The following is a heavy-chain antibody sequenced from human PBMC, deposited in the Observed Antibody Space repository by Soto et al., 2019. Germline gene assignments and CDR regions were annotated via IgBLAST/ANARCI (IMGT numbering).Heavy chain of an antibody. CDR1: GGSFSGYY. D-gene: IGHD3-10*01. V-gene: IGHV4-34*01. CDR3: ARHRSITMVRGVITPDFDY. Sequence: SETLSLTCAVYGGSFSGYYWSWIRQPPGKGLEWIGEINHSGSTNYNPSLKSRVTISVDTSKNQFSLKLSSVTAADTAVYYCARHRSITMVRGVITPDFDYWGQGTLVTVS. CDR2: INHSGST. J-gene: IGHJ4*02.